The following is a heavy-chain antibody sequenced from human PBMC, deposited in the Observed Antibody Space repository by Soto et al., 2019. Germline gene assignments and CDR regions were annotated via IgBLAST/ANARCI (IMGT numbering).Heavy chain of an antibody. CDR3: AGRPEIHPR. CDR2: IHRDGVT. CDR1: GGSTSSSDW. Sequence: QVHLQESGPGLVKPSETLSLTCAISGGSTSSSDWWTWVRQPPGEGLEWIGEIHRDGVTNYNSSLKSRLTISMDQSTNQFSLSLTSVTAADAAVYFCAGRPEIHPRWGQGILVPVSS. V-gene: IGHV4-4*02. J-gene: IGHJ4*02. D-gene: IGHD1-26*01.